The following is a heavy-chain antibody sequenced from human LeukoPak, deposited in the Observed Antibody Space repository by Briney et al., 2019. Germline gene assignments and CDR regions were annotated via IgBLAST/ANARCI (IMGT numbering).Heavy chain of an antibody. V-gene: IGHV3-15*01. D-gene: IGHD3-22*01. CDR1: GFTLNNAW. Sequence: AGSLRLSCAASGFTLNNAWMSWVRQAPGKGLEWLGRIKRETDGGTIDYAAPVKGRFTISRDDSRNTLYLQMDSLKIEDTAVYYCTTDRYYDNSELQFQHWGQGTLVTVSS. CDR3: TTDRYYDNSELQFQH. CDR2: IKRETDGGTI. J-gene: IGHJ1*01.